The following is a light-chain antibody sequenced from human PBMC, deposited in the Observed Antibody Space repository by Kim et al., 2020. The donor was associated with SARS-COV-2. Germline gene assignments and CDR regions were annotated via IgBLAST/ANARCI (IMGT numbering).Light chain of an antibody. J-gene: IGKJ1*01. Sequence: SPGERAPLSCRPSQSVSSSYLAWYQQKPGQAPRLLIYGASSRATGIPDRFSGSGSGTDFTLTISRLEPEDFAVYYCQQYGSSPWTFGQGTKVDIK. CDR1: QSVSSSY. CDR2: GAS. V-gene: IGKV3-20*01. CDR3: QQYGSSPWT.